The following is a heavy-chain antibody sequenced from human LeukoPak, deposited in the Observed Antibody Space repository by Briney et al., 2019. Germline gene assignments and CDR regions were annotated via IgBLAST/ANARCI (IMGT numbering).Heavy chain of an antibody. CDR2: IWHDGSGK. CDR1: GFTFSNYG. V-gene: IGHV3-33*01. CDR3: AREPRGLYGMDV. Sequence: GRSLRLSCAASGFTFSNYGMHWVRQAPGKGLEWVAIIWHDGSGKYYADTVKGRFTISRDNSKNTLFLQMNSLRAEDTAVYYCAREPRGLYGMDVWGQGTTVTVSS. J-gene: IGHJ6*02.